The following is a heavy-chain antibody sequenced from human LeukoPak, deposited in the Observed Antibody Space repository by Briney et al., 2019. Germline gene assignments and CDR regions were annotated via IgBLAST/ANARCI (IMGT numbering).Heavy chain of an antibody. D-gene: IGHD3-3*02. CDR1: GGSFSGYY. CDR2: INHSGST. V-gene: IGHV4-34*01. Sequence: SETLSLTCAVYGGSFSGYYWNWIRQPPGKGLEWIGEINHSGSTNYNPSLKSRVTISVDTSKNQFSLKLSSVTAADTAVYYCARVTLTFSDAFDIWGQGTMVTVSS. J-gene: IGHJ3*02. CDR3: ARVTLTFSDAFDI.